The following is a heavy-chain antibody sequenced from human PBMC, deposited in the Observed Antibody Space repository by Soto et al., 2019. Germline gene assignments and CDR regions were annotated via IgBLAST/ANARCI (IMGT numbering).Heavy chain of an antibody. CDR3: ATDSNYHDSNSF. CDR2: ILPVSAPP. V-gene: IGHV1-69*13. Sequence: SVKVSCKASGGTLNNYAINWVRQAPGQGLEWMGWILPVSAPPDYAQKFQGRVSITADHSTSTVYLELSRLKSDDTAVYFCATDSNYHDSNSFWGQGTLVTVSS. J-gene: IGHJ4*02. D-gene: IGHD2-21*02. CDR1: GGTLNNYA.